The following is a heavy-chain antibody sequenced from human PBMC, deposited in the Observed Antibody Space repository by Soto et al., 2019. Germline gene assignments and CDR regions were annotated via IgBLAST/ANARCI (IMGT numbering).Heavy chain of an antibody. Sequence: SETLSLTCAVYCGSFSGYYWSWIRQPPGKGLEWIGEINHSGSTNYNPSLKSRVTISVDTSKNQFSLKLSSVTAADTAVYYCARGRCCSSTSCYTHYYYYGMDVWGQGTTVTVSS. CDR2: INHSGST. CDR3: ARGRCCSSTSCYTHYYYYGMDV. D-gene: IGHD2-2*02. CDR1: CGSFSGYY. J-gene: IGHJ6*02. V-gene: IGHV4-34*01.